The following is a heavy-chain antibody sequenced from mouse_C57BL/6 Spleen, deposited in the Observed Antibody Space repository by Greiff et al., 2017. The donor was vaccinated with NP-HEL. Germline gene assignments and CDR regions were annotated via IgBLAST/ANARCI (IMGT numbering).Heavy chain of an antibody. CDR1: GYTFTDYY. CDR3: ARWYYSNEVDS. CDR2: SYPGSGNT. D-gene: IGHD2-5*01. J-gene: IGHJ2*01. V-gene: IGHV1-76*01. Sequence: QVQLQQSGAELVRPGASVKLSCKASGYTFTDYYINWVKQRPGQGLEWIARSYPGSGNTYYHEKFKGKARLTAEKSSGTAYMQPIRLTAGVSAVYFVARWYYSNEVDSWGQGATLTVAS.